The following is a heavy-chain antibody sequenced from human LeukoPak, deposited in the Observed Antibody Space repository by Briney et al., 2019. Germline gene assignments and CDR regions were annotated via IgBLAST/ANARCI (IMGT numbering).Heavy chain of an antibody. CDR3: ARVFDFWSGYPYYYYYYMDV. CDR2: TYTSGST. D-gene: IGHD3-3*01. CDR1: GGSISSGSYY. V-gene: IGHV4-61*02. J-gene: IGHJ6*03. Sequence: PSQTLSLTCTVSGGSISSGSYYWSWIRQPAGKGLEWIGRTYTSGSTNYNPSLKSRVTISVDTSKNQFSLKLSSVTAADTAVYYCARVFDFWSGYPYYYYYYMDVWGKGTTVTVSS.